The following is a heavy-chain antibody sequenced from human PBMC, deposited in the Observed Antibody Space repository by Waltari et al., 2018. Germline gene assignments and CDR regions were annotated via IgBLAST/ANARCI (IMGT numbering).Heavy chain of an antibody. CDR2: VYRSGST. V-gene: IGHV4-30-4*08. J-gene: IGHJ6*02. CDR3: ARPRSAYYYYGMDV. D-gene: IGHD3-3*01. Sequence: QVQLQESGPGLVKPSQTLSLTCTVSGVSITYAGHYWTWIRQRPGQGLDWIGYVYRSGSTYYTPSLKSRVTISLDTSRNHFSLTLTSVTAADTALYYCARPRSAYYYYGMDVWGQGTTVTVSS. CDR1: GVSITYAGHY.